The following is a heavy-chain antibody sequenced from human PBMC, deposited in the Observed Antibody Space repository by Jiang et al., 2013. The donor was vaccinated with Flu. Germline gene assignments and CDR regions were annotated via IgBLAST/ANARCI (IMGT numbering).Heavy chain of an antibody. J-gene: IGHJ4*02. D-gene: IGHD4-17*01. V-gene: IGHV4-39*07. CDR2: IYYSGST. CDR1: GSISSSSYY. CDR3: ARVESTVTTVFYFDY. Sequence: GSISSSSYYWGWIRQPPGKGLEWIGSIYYSGSTYYNPSLKSRVTISVDTSKNQFSLKLSSVTAADTAVYYCARVESTVTTVFYFDYWGQGTLVTVSS.